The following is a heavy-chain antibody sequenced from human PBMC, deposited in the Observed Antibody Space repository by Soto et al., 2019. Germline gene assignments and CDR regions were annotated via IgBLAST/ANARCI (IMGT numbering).Heavy chain of an antibody. CDR1: GGSISSYY. J-gene: IGHJ4*02. CDR2: IYYSGST. CDR3: ARGHYHDSSGYYPFFDY. D-gene: IGHD3-22*01. V-gene: IGHV4-59*08. Sequence: PSETLSLTCTVSGGSISSYYWSWIRQPPGKGLEWIGYIYYSGSTDYNPSLKSRVTISVDTSKNQFSLKLSSVTAADTAVYYCARGHYHDSSGYYPFFDYWGQGTLVTVSS.